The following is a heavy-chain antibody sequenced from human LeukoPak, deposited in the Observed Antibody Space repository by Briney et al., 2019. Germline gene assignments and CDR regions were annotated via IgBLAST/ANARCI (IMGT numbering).Heavy chain of an antibody. V-gene: IGHV3-7*03. CDR1: GFTFSKYW. CDR3: AISWGGALDY. D-gene: IGHD6-13*01. Sequence: HPGGSLRLSCVASGFTFSKYWMSWVRQAPGKGLEWVANIKKDGIEKDYVDSVKGRFTISRDNAKNSLYLQINSLRAEDTAVYYCAISWGGALDYWGQGIPVTVSS. CDR2: IKKDGIEK. J-gene: IGHJ4*02.